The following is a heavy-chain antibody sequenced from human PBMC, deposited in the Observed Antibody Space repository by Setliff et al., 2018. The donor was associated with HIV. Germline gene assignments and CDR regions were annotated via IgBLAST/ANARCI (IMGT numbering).Heavy chain of an antibody. CDR1: ADTFTNCL. D-gene: IGHD2-21*01. Sequence: GASVKVSCKASADTFTNCLINWVRQAPGQGLEWMGRISASNGDTNYAQKFQGRVTMTTDTSTSTAYMELRSLRSDDTAVYFCARGGPARVALLYWFDPWGQGTLVTVSS. J-gene: IGHJ5*02. V-gene: IGHV1-18*01. CDR2: ISASNGDT. CDR3: ARGGPARVALLYWFDP.